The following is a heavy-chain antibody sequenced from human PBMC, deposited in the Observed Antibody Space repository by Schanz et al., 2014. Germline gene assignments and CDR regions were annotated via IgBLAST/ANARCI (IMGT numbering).Heavy chain of an antibody. V-gene: IGHV1-69*04. J-gene: IGHJ4*02. CDR2: IIPSLGLA. D-gene: IGHD6-13*01. CDR1: GGTFSSFG. Sequence: VQLEQSGAEVKKPGSSVKVSCKASGGTFSSFGINWVRQAPGQGLEWMGRIIPSLGLAKYEQKFQDKVTITADKSSDTAYMELSSLRSEDTAVYYCARDGVDAAAGGNYWGQGTLVTVSS. CDR3: ARDGVDAAAGGNY.